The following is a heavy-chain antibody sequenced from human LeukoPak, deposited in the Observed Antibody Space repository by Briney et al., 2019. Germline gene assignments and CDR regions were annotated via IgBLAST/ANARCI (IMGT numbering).Heavy chain of an antibody. Sequence: GGSLRLSCAASGFTFSSYWMHWVRQAPGKGLVWVSRINTDGSSTSYADSVKGRFTISRDNAKNTLYLQMNSLRAEDTAVYYCARVLGDYGDYYDYWGQGTLVTVSS. CDR1: GFTFSSYW. D-gene: IGHD4-17*01. J-gene: IGHJ4*02. CDR2: INTDGSST. CDR3: ARVLGDYGDYYDY. V-gene: IGHV3-74*01.